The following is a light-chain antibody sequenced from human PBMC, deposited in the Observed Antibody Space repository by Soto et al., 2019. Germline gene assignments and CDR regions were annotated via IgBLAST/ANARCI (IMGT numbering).Light chain of an antibody. J-gene: IGKJ1*01. CDR3: QKYNSAPWT. Sequence: GDRVTITCRASQVINNDLAWYQQKPGKAPKLLIYAASTLQSGVPSRFSGSGSGTDFSLTISSLQPEDVAIYYCQKYNSAPWTFGQGTKVQI. V-gene: IGKV1-27*01. CDR1: QVINND. CDR2: AAS.